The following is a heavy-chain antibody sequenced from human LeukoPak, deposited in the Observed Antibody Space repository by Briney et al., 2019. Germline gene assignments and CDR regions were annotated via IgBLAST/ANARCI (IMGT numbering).Heavy chain of an antibody. J-gene: IGHJ6*03. Sequence: GGSLRLSCAASGFTVSSNYMSWVRQAPGKGLEWVSVIYSGGSTYYADSVKGRFTISRDNSKNTLYLQMNSLRAEDTAVYYCARESVASYYCYYMDVWGKGTTVTVSS. CDR2: IYSGGST. D-gene: IGHD4-23*01. CDR3: ARESVASYYCYYMDV. V-gene: IGHV3-53*01. CDR1: GFTVSSNY.